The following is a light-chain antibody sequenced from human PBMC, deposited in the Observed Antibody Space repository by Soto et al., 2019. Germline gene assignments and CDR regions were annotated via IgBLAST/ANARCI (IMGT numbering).Light chain of an antibody. J-gene: IGKJ4*01. Sequence: EIGLTQSPGTLSLSPVESTTLSCMARQSVGRNFLAWYKQKPGRAPRLLIHGASYRATGVPDRFSGSGSETDFTLTITRLEPEDFAVYSFQQDSASHLTFDGGTKIEIK. V-gene: IGKV3-20*01. CDR3: QQDSASHLT. CDR1: QSVGRNF. CDR2: GAS.